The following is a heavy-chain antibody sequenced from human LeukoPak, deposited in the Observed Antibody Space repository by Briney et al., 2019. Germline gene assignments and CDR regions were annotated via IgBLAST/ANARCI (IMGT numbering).Heavy chain of an antibody. CDR1: GGSISSYH. J-gene: IGHJ4*02. Sequence: SETLSLTCTVSGGSISSYHWSCIRQPPGKGLEWIGYIYYSGSTNYNPSLKSRVTISVDTSKNQFSLKLSSVTAADTAVYYCARAYSSSLIRFDYWGQGTLVTVSS. V-gene: IGHV4-59*01. CDR3: ARAYSSSLIRFDY. D-gene: IGHD6-13*01. CDR2: IYYSGST.